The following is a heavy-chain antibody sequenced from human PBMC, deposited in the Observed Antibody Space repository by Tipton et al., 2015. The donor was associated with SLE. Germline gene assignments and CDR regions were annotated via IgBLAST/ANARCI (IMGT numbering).Heavy chain of an antibody. CDR2: ISYDGSNK. Sequence: QLVQSGGGVVQPGRSLRLSCAASGFTFSSYAMHWVRQAPGKGLEWVAVISYDGSNKYYADSVKGRFTISRDNSKNTLYLQMNSLRTEDTAVYYCAKTRIPRGNHFRGWNYWGRGTLVTVSS. V-gene: IGHV3-30*04. D-gene: IGHD3-10*01. J-gene: IGHJ4*02. CDR3: AKTRIPRGNHFRGWNY. CDR1: GFTFSSYA.